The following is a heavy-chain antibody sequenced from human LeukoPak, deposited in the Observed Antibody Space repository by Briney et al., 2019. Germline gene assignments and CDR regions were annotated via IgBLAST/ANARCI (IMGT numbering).Heavy chain of an antibody. CDR3: ARDAMVRGVITYYYYYMDV. CDR2: IKQDGSEK. V-gene: IGHV3-7*03. J-gene: IGHJ6*03. D-gene: IGHD3-10*01. Sequence: PGGSLRLSCAASGFTFSSYWMSWVRQAPGKGLEWVANIKQDGSEKYYVDSVKGRFTISRDNAKNSLYLQMNSLRAEDTAVYYCARDAMVRGVITYYYYYMDVWGKGTTVTISS. CDR1: GFTFSSYW.